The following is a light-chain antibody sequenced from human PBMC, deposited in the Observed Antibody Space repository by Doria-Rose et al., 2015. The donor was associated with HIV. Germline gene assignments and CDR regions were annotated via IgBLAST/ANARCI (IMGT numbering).Light chain of an antibody. J-gene: IGKJ4*01. Sequence: TQSPSSLSASVGDRVTITCRASQSTGSFLNWYQQKPVKGHKLLIYAAPSVQNGVPSRFSGSGSGTDFTLTISSLQPEDFATYFCQQSYSTPLTFGGGTKVEIK. V-gene: IGKV1-39*01. CDR3: QQSYSTPLT. CDR1: QSTGSF. CDR2: AAP.